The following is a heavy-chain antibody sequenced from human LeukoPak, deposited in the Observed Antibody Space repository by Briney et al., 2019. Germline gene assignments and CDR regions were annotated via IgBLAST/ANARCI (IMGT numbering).Heavy chain of an antibody. CDR3: AKENSPLTYYYDSSGYFDY. D-gene: IGHD3-22*01. CDR2: ISGSGGST. Sequence: PGGSLRLSCAASGFTFSSYAMSWVRQAPGKGLEWVSAISGSGGSTYYADSVKGRFTISRDNSKNTLYLQMNSLRAEDTAVYYCAKENSPLTYYYDSSGYFDYWGQGTLVTVSS. J-gene: IGHJ4*02. CDR1: GFTFSSYA. V-gene: IGHV3-23*01.